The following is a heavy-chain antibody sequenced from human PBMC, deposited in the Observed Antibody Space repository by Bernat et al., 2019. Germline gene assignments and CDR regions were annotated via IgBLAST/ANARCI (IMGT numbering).Heavy chain of an antibody. J-gene: IGHJ5*02. CDR1: GGSISSSSYY. Sequence: QLQLQESGPGLVKPSETLSLTCTVSGGSISSSSYYWGWIRQPPGKGLEWIGSIYYSGSTYYTPSLKSRFTISIATSKNQFSLKVRAVTAADTAMYYCARHITQWVVLDWFDPWGQGTLVTVSS. D-gene: IGHD6-19*01. CDR2: IYYSGST. V-gene: IGHV4-39*01. CDR3: ARHITQWVVLDWFDP.